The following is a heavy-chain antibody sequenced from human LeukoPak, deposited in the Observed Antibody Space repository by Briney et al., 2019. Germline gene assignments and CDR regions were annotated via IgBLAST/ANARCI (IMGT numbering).Heavy chain of an antibody. CDR1: GFTFSSYA. Sequence: GGSLRLSCAVSGFTFSSYAMSWVRQAPGKGLEWVSGISGSGGSTYYADSVKGRFTISRDNSKKTLYLQMSSLRGEDTAVYYCASHMTTVTTGGDYWGQGTLVTVSS. CDR2: ISGSGGST. D-gene: IGHD4-17*01. J-gene: IGHJ4*02. V-gene: IGHV3-23*01. CDR3: ASHMTTVTTGGDY.